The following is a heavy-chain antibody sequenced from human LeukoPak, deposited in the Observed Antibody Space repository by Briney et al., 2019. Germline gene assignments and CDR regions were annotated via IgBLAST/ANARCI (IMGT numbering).Heavy chain of an antibody. D-gene: IGHD1-1*01. CDR3: ASTLRYRFDS. CDR2: ITGDGSST. J-gene: IGHJ4*02. Sequence: PGGSLRLSCAASGFTFSGYWMHWVRQVPGKGLVWVSRITGDGSSTTYADSVKGRFTISRDNAKNTLYLQMNSLRAEDTAVYYCASTLRYRFDSWGQGALVTVSS. V-gene: IGHV3-74*01. CDR1: GFTFSGYW.